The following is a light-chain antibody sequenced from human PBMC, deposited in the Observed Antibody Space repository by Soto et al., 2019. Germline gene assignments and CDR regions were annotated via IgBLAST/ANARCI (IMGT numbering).Light chain of an antibody. CDR2: GTS. CDR1: QGISDY. V-gene: IGKV1-9*01. Sequence: DIQLTQSPSFLSASVGDRVTITCRASQGISDYLAWYQQKPGNAPKLLIYGTSTLQSEVPSRFSGSGSGTEFTLTISSLPPEDFATYFCQQLRTYPLTFGGGTRVEIK. J-gene: IGKJ4*01. CDR3: QQLRTYPLT.